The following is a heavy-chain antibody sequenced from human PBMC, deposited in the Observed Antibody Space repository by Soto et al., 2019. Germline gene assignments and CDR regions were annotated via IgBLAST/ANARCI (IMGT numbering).Heavy chain of an antibody. J-gene: IGHJ6*03. Sequence: QDQLVQSGGEVKKPGASVKVSCKASGYSFTNYGITWVRQAPGQGFEWMGWISAYNGDTNYAQKLQGRVTMTTDASTSTAYLELRSLRSDDTAVYYCVRDRGVAPPVAGNTHYYYYMDVWGKGTTVTVSS. CDR3: VRDRGVAPPVAGNTHYYYYMDV. V-gene: IGHV1-18*01. CDR2: ISAYNGDT. D-gene: IGHD6-19*01. CDR1: GYSFTNYG.